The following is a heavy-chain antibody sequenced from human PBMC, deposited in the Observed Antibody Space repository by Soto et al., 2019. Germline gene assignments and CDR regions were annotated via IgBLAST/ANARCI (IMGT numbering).Heavy chain of an antibody. J-gene: IGHJ4*02. D-gene: IGHD3-16*02. CDR3: ARVGGYRLDY. V-gene: IGHV4-31*03. CDR1: GGSISSGGYY. CDR2: IYSSGST. Sequence: PSETLSLTCTVSGGSISSGGYYWSWIRQHPGKGLEWIGYIYSSGSTNYNPSLKSRVSISVDTSKNQFSLNLSSVTAADTAVYYCARVGGYRLDYRGQGTLVTVS.